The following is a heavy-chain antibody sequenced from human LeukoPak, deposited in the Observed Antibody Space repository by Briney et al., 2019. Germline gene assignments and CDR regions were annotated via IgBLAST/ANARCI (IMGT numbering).Heavy chain of an antibody. J-gene: IGHJ4*02. Sequence: GESLKISCKGSGYSFTSYWNGWVRQMPGKGLEWMGIIYPGDSDTSYSPSFQGQVTISADKSISTAYLQWSSLKASDTAMYYCARPNDSSGYYYGSFNYWGQGTLVTVSS. D-gene: IGHD3-22*01. CDR2: IYPGDSDT. V-gene: IGHV5-51*01. CDR3: ARPNDSSGYYYGSFNY. CDR1: GYSFTSYW.